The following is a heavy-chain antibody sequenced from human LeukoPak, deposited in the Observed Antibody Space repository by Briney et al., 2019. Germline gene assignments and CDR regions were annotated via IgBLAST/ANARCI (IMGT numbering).Heavy chain of an antibody. V-gene: IGHV3-15*01. Sequence: GGSLRLSCAASGFTFSNAWMSWIRQAPGKGLEWVGRIKSKTDGGTTDYAAPVKGRFTISRDDSENTLFLQMISLQGEDTAVYYCTTDGGLAAVNTMGYWGQGTLVTVSS. D-gene: IGHD4-17*01. J-gene: IGHJ4*02. CDR1: GFTFSNAW. CDR2: IKSKTDGGTT. CDR3: TTDGGLAAVNTMGY.